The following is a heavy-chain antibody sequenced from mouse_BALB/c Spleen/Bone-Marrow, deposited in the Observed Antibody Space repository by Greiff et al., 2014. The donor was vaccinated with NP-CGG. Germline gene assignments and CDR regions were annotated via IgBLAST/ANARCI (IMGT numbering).Heavy chain of an antibody. Sequence: QVQLQQSGAELAKPGAPVKMSCKASGYTFTSYWMHWVKRRPGQGLEWIGNTNPSTGYTEYNQKFKDKATLTADKSSSTAYMQLNSLTSEDSAVYYCAGSYGKNVDYWGQGTTLTVSS. CDR1: GYTFTSYW. CDR2: TNPSTGYT. V-gene: IGHV1-7*01. D-gene: IGHD2-1*01. J-gene: IGHJ2*01. CDR3: AGSYGKNVDY.